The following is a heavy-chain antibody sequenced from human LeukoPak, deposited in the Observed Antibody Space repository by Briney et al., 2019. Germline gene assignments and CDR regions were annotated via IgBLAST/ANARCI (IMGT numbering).Heavy chain of an antibody. Sequence: SETLSLTCTVSGGSISSGGYYWSWIRQHPGKGLEWIGYIYYSGSTYYNPSLKSRVTISVDTSKNQFSLKLSSVTAADTAVYYCARAPYYYDSSGLGGHWFDPWGQGTLVTVSS. CDR3: ARAPYYYDSSGLGGHWFDP. V-gene: IGHV4-31*03. J-gene: IGHJ5*02. CDR1: GGSISSGGYY. D-gene: IGHD3-22*01. CDR2: IYYSGST.